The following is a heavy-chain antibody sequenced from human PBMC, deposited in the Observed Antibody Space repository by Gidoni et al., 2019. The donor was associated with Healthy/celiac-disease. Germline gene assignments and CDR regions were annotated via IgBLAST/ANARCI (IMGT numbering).Heavy chain of an antibody. CDR1: GGTFSSYA. V-gene: IGHV1-69*01. J-gene: IGHJ3*02. CDR3: ARLRGRITIFGVVTPPDAFDI. D-gene: IGHD3-3*01. CDR2: IIPIFGTA. Sequence: QVQLVQSGAEVKKPGSSVKVSCKASGGTFSSYAISWVRQAPGQGLEGMGGIIPIFGTANYAQKCQGRVTITADESTSTVYMELSSLRSEDTAVYYCARLRGRITIFGVVTPPDAFDIWGQGTMVTVSS.